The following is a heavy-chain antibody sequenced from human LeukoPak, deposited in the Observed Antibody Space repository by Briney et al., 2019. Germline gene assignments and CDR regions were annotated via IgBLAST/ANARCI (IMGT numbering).Heavy chain of an antibody. CDR2: IYYSGST. V-gene: IGHV4-59*01. CDR1: GGSISSYY. Sequence: PSETLSLTCTVSGGSISSYYWSWIRQPPGKGLEWIGYIYYSGSTNYNPSLKSRVTISVDTSKNQFSLKLSSVTAADTAVYYCARVYYDSSGYWDAFDIWGQGTMVTVSS. CDR3: ARVYYDSSGYWDAFDI. J-gene: IGHJ3*02. D-gene: IGHD3-22*01.